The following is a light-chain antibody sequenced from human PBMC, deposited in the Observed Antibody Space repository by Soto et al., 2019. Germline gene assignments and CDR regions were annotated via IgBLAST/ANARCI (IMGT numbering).Light chain of an antibody. V-gene: IGKV3-11*01. J-gene: IGKJ1*01. CDR3: QQYGGSPRT. CDR2: DAS. CDR1: QSVSSY. Sequence: EIVLTQSPATLSLSPGERATLSCRATQSVSSYLAWYQQKPGQAPRLLIYDASNRATGIPARFSGSGSGTEFTLTISSLQSEDFAVYYCQQYGGSPRTFGQGTKVDNK.